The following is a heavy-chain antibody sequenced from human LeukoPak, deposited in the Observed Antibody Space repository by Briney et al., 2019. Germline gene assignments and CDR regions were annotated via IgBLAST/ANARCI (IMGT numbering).Heavy chain of an antibody. CDR3: AKPVRSGYQRDAFDI. Sequence: GASVKVSCKASGGTFSSYAISWVRQAPGQGLEWMGGIIPIFGTANYAQKFQDRVTITADKSTSTAYMELSSLRSEDTAVYYCAKPVRSGYQRDAFDIWGQGTMVTVSS. CDR2: IIPIFGTA. D-gene: IGHD3-22*01. V-gene: IGHV1-69*06. CDR1: GGTFSSYA. J-gene: IGHJ3*02.